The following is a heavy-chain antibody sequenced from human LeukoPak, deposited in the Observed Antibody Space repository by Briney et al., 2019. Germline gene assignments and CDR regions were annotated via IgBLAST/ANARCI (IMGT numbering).Heavy chain of an antibody. CDR1: GFSVSDYY. CDR2: ITKKTAI. J-gene: IGHJ5*02. D-gene: IGHD3-10*01. Sequence: GSLRLSCAASGFSVSDYYMNWIRQSPGKGLECVSHITKKTAIEYADSVKGRFTISRDNDNNLLFLQMDSLRPEDTAVYYCARGTYYSGSGPGNWFDPWGHGTLVTVS. CDR3: ARGTYYSGSGPGNWFDP. V-gene: IGHV3-69-1*01.